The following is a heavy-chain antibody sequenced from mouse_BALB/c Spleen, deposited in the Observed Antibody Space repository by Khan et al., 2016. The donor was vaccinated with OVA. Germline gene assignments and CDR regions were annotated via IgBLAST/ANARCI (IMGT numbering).Heavy chain of an antibody. D-gene: IGHD3-3*01. CDR1: GYSITSDYA. Sequence: EVQLQESGPGLVKPSQSLSLTCTVTGYSITSDYAWNWIRQFPGNRLEWMGYITYSGRTSYTPSLKSRISITRDTSKNQFFLQLNSVTIDDTATYYCSGGRADWGQGTLVTVSA. J-gene: IGHJ3*01. CDR2: ITYSGRT. CDR3: SGGRAD. V-gene: IGHV3-2*02.